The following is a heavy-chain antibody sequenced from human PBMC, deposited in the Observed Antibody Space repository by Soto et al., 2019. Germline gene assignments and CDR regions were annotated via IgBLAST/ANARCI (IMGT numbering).Heavy chain of an antibody. CDR2: ISGSGGST. CDR1: GFTFSSYA. CDR3: AKDITMIVVVEIMDV. D-gene: IGHD3-22*01. V-gene: IGHV3-23*01. J-gene: IGHJ6*02. Sequence: GGSLRLSCAASGFTFSSYAMSWVRQAPGKGLEWVSAISGSGGSTYYADSVKGRFTISRDNSKNTLYLQMNSLRAEDTAVYYCAKDITMIVVVEIMDVWGQGTTVTVSS.